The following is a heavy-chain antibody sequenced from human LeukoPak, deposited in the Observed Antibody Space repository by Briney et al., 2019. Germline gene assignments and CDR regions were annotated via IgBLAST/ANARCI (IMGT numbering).Heavy chain of an antibody. Sequence: GGSLGLSCAASGFTFSSYAMSWVRQAPGKGLEWVSAISGSGGSTYYADSVKGRFTISRDNSKNTLYLQMNSLRAEDTAVYYCAKVPSSWDYYYYYMDVWGKGTTVTVSS. V-gene: IGHV3-23*01. CDR2: ISGSGGST. CDR3: AKVPSSWDYYYYYMDV. J-gene: IGHJ6*03. D-gene: IGHD6-13*01. CDR1: GFTFSSYA.